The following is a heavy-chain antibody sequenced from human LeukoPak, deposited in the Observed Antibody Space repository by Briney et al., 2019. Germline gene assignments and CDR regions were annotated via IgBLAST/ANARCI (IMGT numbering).Heavy chain of an antibody. D-gene: IGHD3-22*01. CDR1: GYTFTGYH. J-gene: IGHJ4*02. Sequence: ASVKVSCKASGYTFTGYHMHWVRQAPGQGLEWMGRINPNSGDTNYAQKFQGRVTMTRDTSISTAYMELSRLRFDDAAVYYCASFHYDSSGYYLSFDYWGQGTLVIVSS. CDR3: ASFHYDSSGYYLSFDY. CDR2: INPNSGDT. V-gene: IGHV1-2*06.